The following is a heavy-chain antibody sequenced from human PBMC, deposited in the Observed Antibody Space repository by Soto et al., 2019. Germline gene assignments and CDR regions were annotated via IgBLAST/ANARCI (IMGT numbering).Heavy chain of an antibody. Sequence: SETLSLTCTVSGGSVSSGNYYWSCIRQPPGKGLEWIGYIYYSGSTNYNPSLKSRVTISVDTSKNQFSLKLSSVTAADTAVYYCARDDYRGGGPYYYYGMDVWGQGTTVTVSS. CDR3: ARDDYRGGGPYYYYGMDV. V-gene: IGHV4-61*01. CDR2: IYYSGST. CDR1: GGSVSSGNYY. J-gene: IGHJ6*02. D-gene: IGHD4-4*01.